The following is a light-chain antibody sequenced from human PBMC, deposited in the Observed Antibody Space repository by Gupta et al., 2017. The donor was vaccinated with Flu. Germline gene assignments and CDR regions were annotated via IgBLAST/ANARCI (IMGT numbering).Light chain of an antibody. Sequence: EIVLTQSPGTMSLSPGERATLSCRASQSVSSSYLAWYQQKPGQAPRLLIYGASSRANGIPDRVSGSGSETDFTLTIIRLEPDDFAVYYCQQYGSSPYSFGHVTKLEIK. CDR1: QSVSSSY. J-gene: IGKJ2*03. V-gene: IGKV3-20*01. CDR3: QQYGSSPYS. CDR2: GAS.